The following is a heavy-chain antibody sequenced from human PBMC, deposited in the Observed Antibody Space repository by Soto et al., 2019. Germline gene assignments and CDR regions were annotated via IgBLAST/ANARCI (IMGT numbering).Heavy chain of an antibody. V-gene: IGHV1-46*01. CDR1: GYTFTSYY. CDR3: AREFVATGPGYYGMDV. CDR2: INPSGGST. Sequence: GASVKVSSKASGYTFTSYYMHWVRQAPGQGLEWMGIINPSGGSTSYAKKFQGRVTMTRDTSTSTVYMELSSLRSEDTAVYYCAREFVATGPGYYGMDVWGQGTTVTVSS. D-gene: IGHD2-15*01. J-gene: IGHJ6*02.